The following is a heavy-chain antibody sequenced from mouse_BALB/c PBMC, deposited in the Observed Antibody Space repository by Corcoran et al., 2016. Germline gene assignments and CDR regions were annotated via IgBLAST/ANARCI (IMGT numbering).Heavy chain of an antibody. D-gene: IGHD4-1*01. J-gene: IGHJ1*01. Sequence: EGERKKGGAELVKPGASVKLSCTASGFNIKDTYMHWVKQRPEQGLEWIGRIDPANGNTKYDPKFQGKATITADTSSNTAYLQLSSLTSEDTAVYYCANWDWYFDVWGAGTTVTVSS. CDR1: GFNIKDTY. CDR2: IDPANGNT. V-gene: IGHV14-3*02. CDR3: ANWDWYFDV.